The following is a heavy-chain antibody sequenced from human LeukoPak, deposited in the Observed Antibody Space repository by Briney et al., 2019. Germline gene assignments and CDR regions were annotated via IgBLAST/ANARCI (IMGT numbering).Heavy chain of an antibody. Sequence: HPGGSLRLSCAASGFTFNNYAMSWVRQAPGKGLEWVSGISGSGGSTYYADSVKGRFTISRDNSKNTLYLQMNSLRAEDTAVYYCAKYPYYDFWSGYSKWFDPWGQGTLVTVSS. V-gene: IGHV3-23*01. CDR3: AKYPYYDFWSGYSKWFDP. CDR1: GFTFNNYA. CDR2: ISGSGGST. J-gene: IGHJ5*02. D-gene: IGHD3-3*01.